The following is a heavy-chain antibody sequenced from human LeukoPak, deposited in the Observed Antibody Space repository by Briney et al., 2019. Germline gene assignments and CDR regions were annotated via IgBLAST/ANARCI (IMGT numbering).Heavy chain of an antibody. CDR3: ARQGVVGATGFDF. D-gene: IGHD1-26*01. CDR1: GGSISELSYY. Sequence: KPSETLSLICSVSGGSISELSYYWGWIRQPPGKGLEWIGNIYYSGSTYNNPSLGSRVVISVDSSRNQFSLKLTSVTATDTAVYYCARQGVVGATGFDFWGQGILVTVSS. J-gene: IGHJ4*02. V-gene: IGHV4-39*01. CDR2: IYYSGST.